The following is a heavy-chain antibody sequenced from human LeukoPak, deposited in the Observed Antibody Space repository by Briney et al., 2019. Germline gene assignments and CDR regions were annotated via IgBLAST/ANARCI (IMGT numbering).Heavy chain of an antibody. Sequence: SGRSLRLSCAASGFAFNDYGMHWVRQAPGKGLEWVAVISYGGSDNYSADSVKGRFTISRDNSKSILYLQMNSLRPDDTAVYYCAKEVPGLAAAGLDYWGQGTLVTVSS. J-gene: IGHJ4*02. CDR1: GFAFNDYG. CDR2: ISYGGSDN. D-gene: IGHD6-13*01. V-gene: IGHV3-30*18. CDR3: AKEVPGLAAAGLDY.